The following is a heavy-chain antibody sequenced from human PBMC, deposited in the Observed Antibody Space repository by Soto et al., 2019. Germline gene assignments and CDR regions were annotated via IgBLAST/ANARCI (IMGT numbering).Heavy chain of an antibody. J-gene: IGHJ5*02. Sequence: GASVKVSCKASGYAFTSYGISWVREAPGQGLEWMGWISAYNGNTNYAQKLQGRVTMTTDTSTSTAYMELRSLRSDDTAVYYCARAPAITMVRGVIISWFDPWGQGTLVTVSS. CDR3: ARAPAITMVRGVIISWFDP. V-gene: IGHV1-18*01. CDR1: GYAFTSYG. CDR2: ISAYNGNT. D-gene: IGHD3-10*01.